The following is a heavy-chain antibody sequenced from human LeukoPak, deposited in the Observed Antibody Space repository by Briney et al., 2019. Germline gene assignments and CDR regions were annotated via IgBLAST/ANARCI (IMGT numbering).Heavy chain of an antibody. J-gene: IGHJ6*04. CDR2: INHNGNT. V-gene: IGHV4-34*01. D-gene: IGHD1-26*01. CDR3: AWRVGATDGDV. Sequence: SETLSLTCAVYGGSFSGFYWSWIRQPPGRGLEWIGEINHNGNTNYNPSLTSRVTMSVDTSKSQLSLKLTSVTAADTAMYYCAWRVGATDGDVWGKGTTVTVSS. CDR1: GGSFSGFY.